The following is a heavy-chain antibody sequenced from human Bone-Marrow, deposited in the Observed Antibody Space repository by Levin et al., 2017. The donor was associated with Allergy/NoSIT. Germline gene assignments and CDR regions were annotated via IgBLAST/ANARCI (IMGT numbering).Heavy chain of an antibody. CDR2: IKSQTDGGAK. CDR3: STAQRRVKAFGVNHGAERDDY. V-gene: IGHV3-15*01. Sequence: PGGSLRLSCEVSGFIFKNAWMNWVRQAPGKGLEWVGRIKSQTDGGAKDYAGPVEGRSIISRDDSKGILSLEMVSMTIEDSGLYYCSTAQRRVKAFGVNHGAERDDYWGQGALVIVS. CDR1: GFIFKNAW. D-gene: IGHD3-3*01. J-gene: IGHJ4*02.